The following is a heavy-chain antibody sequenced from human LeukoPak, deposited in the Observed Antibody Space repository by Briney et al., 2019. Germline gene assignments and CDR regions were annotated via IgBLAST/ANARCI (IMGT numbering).Heavy chain of an antibody. Sequence: PGGSLRLSCAASGFTFSNYGMHWVRQAPGKGLEWVAFIRYDGYNKSYADSGKGRFTISRDNSKNTLYLQMNSLRAEDTAVYYCARVLRYCSGGNCYSGGLGYMDVWGKGTTVTISS. CDR1: GFTFSNYG. V-gene: IGHV3-30*02. D-gene: IGHD2-15*01. CDR2: IRYDGYNK. J-gene: IGHJ6*03. CDR3: ARVLRYCSGGNCYSGGLGYMDV.